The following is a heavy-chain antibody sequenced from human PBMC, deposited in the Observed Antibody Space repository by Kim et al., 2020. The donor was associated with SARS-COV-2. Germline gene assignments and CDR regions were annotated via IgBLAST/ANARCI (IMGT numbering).Heavy chain of an antibody. J-gene: IGHJ4*02. CDR2: INHSGST. D-gene: IGHD4-4*01. CDR3: ARQSTVLSSYFDY. Sequence: SETLSLTCAVYGGSFSGYYWSWIRQPPGKGLEWIGEINHSGSTNYNPSLKSRVTISVDTSKNQFSLKLSSVTAADTAVHYCARQSTVLSSYFDYWGQGTL. CDR1: GGSFSGYY. V-gene: IGHV4-34*01.